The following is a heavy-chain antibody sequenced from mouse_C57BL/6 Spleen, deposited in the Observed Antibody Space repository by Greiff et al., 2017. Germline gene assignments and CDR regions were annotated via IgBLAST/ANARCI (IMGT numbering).Heavy chain of an antibody. Sequence: VQLQESGPGMVKPSQSLSLTCTVTGYSITSGYDWHWIRHFPGNKLEWMGYISYSGSTNYNPSLKSRISITHDPSKNHVYLKLNSVTTEDTATYYCARGGYYTNYFDYWGQGTTLTVSS. V-gene: IGHV3-1*01. D-gene: IGHD2-3*01. CDR1: GYSITSGYD. CDR2: ISYSGST. J-gene: IGHJ2*01. CDR3: ARGGYYTNYFDY.